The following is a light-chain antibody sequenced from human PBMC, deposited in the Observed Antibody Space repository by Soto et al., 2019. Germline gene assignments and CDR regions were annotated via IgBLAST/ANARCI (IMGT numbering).Light chain of an antibody. CDR1: SSDVCGYNY. J-gene: IGLJ1*01. Sequence: QSALTQPASVSGSPGQSITISCTGTSSDVCGYNYVSWYQQHPGKAPKLMIYEVSHRPSGVSNRFSGSKSGHTASLTISGIQAEDEADYYCSSYTSSSTYVFGTGTKLTV. CDR2: EVS. V-gene: IGLV2-14*01. CDR3: SSYTSSSTYV.